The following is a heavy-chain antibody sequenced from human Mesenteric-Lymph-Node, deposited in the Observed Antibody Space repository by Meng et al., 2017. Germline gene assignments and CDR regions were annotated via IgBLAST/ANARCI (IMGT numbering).Heavy chain of an antibody. J-gene: IGHJ1*01. CDR3: AREEDGGCSG. CDR1: GDSVFSNSAS. Sequence: QGQLQQSGPGLVKPSQTLSLTCGISGDSVFSNSASWNWIRQSPSGGLEWLGRTYYRSKWYNEYALSVKSRININPDTSKNQVSLQLNSVTPEDTAVYYCAREEDGGCSGWGQGTLVTVSS. D-gene: IGHD4-23*01. CDR2: TYYRSKWYN. V-gene: IGHV6-1*01.